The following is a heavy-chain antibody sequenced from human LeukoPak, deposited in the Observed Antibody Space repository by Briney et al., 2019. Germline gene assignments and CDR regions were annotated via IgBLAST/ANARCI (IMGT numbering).Heavy chain of an antibody. CDR3: TKSDHFDY. CDR2: IWYDGSNR. J-gene: IGHJ4*02. CDR1: GFTLSSYG. Sequence: GRCLRPSCAPSGFTLSSYGMRWVSQAPSNGLEWVAVIWYDGSNRYYADSVKGRFTISRDNSKNTLYLQMNSLRAEDTAVYYCTKSDHFDYWGQGTLVTVSS. D-gene: IGHD2-21*02. V-gene: IGHV3-33*06.